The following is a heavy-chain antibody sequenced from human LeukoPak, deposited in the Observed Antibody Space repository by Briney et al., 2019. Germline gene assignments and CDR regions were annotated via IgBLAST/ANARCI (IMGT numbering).Heavy chain of an antibody. CDR3: AKNIIAAAGMMDY. J-gene: IGHJ4*02. V-gene: IGHV3-23*01. Sequence: QPGGSLRLSCAASGFTFRSYAMSWVRQAPGKGLEWVSVISGSGGDTYYADSVKGRFTISRDNSKNTLYLQMNTLRAEDTAVYYCAKNIIAAAGMMDYWGQGTLATVSS. CDR1: GFTFRSYA. CDR2: ISGSGGDT. D-gene: IGHD6-13*01.